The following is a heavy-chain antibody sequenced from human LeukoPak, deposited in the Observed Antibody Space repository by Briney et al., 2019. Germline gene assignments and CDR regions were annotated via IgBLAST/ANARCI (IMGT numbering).Heavy chain of an antibody. CDR2: ISSSSSTI. D-gene: IGHD3-10*01. J-gene: IGHJ4*02. Sequence: GGSLRLSCAASGFTFSSYSMNWVRQAPGKGLEWVSYISSSSSTIYYADSVKGRFTISRDNAKNSLYLQMNSLRAEDTAVYYCARGLGRQSGDVPSYYFDYWGQGTLVTVSS. CDR1: GFTFSSYS. CDR3: ARGLGRQSGDVPSYYFDY. V-gene: IGHV3-48*01.